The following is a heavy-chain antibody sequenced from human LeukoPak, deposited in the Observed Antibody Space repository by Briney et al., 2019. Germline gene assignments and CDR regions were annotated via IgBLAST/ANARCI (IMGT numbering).Heavy chain of an antibody. CDR1: GGSFSGYY. CDR2: INYSGNT. V-gene: IGHV4-34*01. Sequence: SETLSLTCAVYGGSFSGYYWNWIRQPPGKGLEWIGEINYSGNTNYNPSLKSRVTISVDTSKNQFSLKLSSVTAADTAVYYCACTAGYWGQVTLVTVSS. J-gene: IGHJ4*02. CDR3: ACTAGY. D-gene: IGHD2-8*01.